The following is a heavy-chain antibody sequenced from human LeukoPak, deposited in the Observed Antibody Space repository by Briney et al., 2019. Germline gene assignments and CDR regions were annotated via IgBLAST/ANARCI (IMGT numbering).Heavy chain of an antibody. Sequence: GGSLRLSCEASGFSLRRYWMHWVRQAPGQGLVWVPRINFDGTSITYADSVKGRFTISRDNAQNTLYLQMHSLRGEDTAMYYCARDHAVSKYDSWGQGTLVTVSS. CDR2: INFDGTSI. CDR3: ARDHAVSKYDS. D-gene: IGHD4-11*01. CDR1: GFSLRRYW. V-gene: IGHV3-74*03. J-gene: IGHJ4*02.